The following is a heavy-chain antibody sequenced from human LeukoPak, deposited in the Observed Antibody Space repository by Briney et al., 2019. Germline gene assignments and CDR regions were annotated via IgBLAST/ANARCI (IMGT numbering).Heavy chain of an antibody. Sequence: GGSLRLSCAASGFTFSSYSMNWVRQAPGKGLEWVSSISSSSSYIYYADSVKGRFTISRDNAKNSLYLQMNRLRAEDTAVYYCARDVDSSGWYMGGAFDIWGQGTMVTVSS. D-gene: IGHD6-19*01. CDR3: ARDVDSSGWYMGGAFDI. V-gene: IGHV3-21*01. CDR2: ISSSSSYI. CDR1: GFTFSSYS. J-gene: IGHJ3*02.